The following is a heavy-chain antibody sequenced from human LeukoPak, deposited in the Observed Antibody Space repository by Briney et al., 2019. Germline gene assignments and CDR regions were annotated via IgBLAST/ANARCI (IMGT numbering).Heavy chain of an antibody. CDR1: GFTFEMYA. CDR3: AKGVVVMPATRFDS. CDR2: ISGAGGSL. Sequence: GSLRLSCTASGFTFEMYAMSWVRQAPGKGLEWVSGISGAGGSLYYADSVKGRFTISRDNSKDALYLQMNNVRPEDTSVYYCAKGVVVMPATRFDSWGQGTRVTVSS. D-gene: IGHD2-15*01. V-gene: IGHV3-23*01. J-gene: IGHJ5*01.